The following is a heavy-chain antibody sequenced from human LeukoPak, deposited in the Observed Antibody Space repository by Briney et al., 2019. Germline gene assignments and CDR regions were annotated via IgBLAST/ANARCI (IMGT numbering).Heavy chain of an antibody. D-gene: IGHD6-13*01. J-gene: IGHJ4*02. CDR1: GGSISSYY. V-gene: IGHV4-4*07. Sequence: PSETLSLTCTVSGGSISSYYWSWIRQPAGKGLEWIGRIYTSGSTNYNPSLKSRLTISLDTSKNQFSLKLSSVTAADTAVYYCAKDFISSWFNFDYWGQGTLVTVSS. CDR2: IYTSGST. CDR3: AKDFISSWFNFDY.